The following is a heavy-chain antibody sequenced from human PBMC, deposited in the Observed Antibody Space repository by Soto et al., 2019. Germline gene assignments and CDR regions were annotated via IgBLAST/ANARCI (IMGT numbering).Heavy chain of an antibody. CDR2: INAGNGNT. D-gene: IGHD3-3*01. J-gene: IGHJ5*02. Sequence: ASVKVSCKTSGYTFTKYTIHWVRQAPGQRLEWMGWINAGNGNTEYSQKFQGRVTITRDTSASTAYMELSSLRSEDSGVYYCARDATLHFDFWKKWNWFDLWGQGTLVTVLL. V-gene: IGHV1-3*01. CDR3: ARDATLHFDFWKKWNWFDL. CDR1: GYTFTKYT.